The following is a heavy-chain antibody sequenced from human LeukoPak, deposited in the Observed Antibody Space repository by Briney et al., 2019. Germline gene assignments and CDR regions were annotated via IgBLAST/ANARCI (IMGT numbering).Heavy chain of an antibody. CDR3: ARLLPGQLLSYYYYGMDV. D-gene: IGHD1-26*01. CDR2: IYYRGST. Sequence: SETLSLTCTVSGGSISSDYWSWIRQPPGKGLEWIGYIYYRGSTNYNPSLKSRVTISVDTSKNQFSLKLSSVTAADTAVYYCARLLPGQLLSYYYYGMDVWGQGTTVTVSS. CDR1: GGSISSDY. V-gene: IGHV4-59*01. J-gene: IGHJ6*02.